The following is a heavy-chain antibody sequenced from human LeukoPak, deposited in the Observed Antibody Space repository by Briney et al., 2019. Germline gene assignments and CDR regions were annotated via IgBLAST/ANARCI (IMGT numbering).Heavy chain of an antibody. V-gene: IGHV4-59*08. CDR2: IYYSGST. J-gene: IGHJ6*02. D-gene: IGHD3-22*01. Sequence: SETLSLTCTVSGGSISSYYWSWIRQPPGKGLEWIGYIYYSGSTNYNPSLKSRVTISVDTSKNQFSLKLSSVTAADTAVYYCARQYLNRGSSGYYYYYGMDVWGQGTTVTVSS. CDR3: ARQYLNRGSSGYYYYYGMDV. CDR1: GGSISSYY.